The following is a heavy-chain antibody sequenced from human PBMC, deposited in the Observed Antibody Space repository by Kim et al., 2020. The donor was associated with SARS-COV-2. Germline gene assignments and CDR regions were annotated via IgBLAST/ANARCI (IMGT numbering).Heavy chain of an antibody. D-gene: IGHD6-19*01. CDR1: GGSISSSSYY. J-gene: IGHJ4*02. V-gene: IGHV4-39*01. CDR3: ARLTHGAAVAIDY. Sequence: SETLSLTCTVSGGSISSSSYYWGWIRQPPGKGLEWIGSIYYSGSTYYNPSLKSRVTISVDTSKNQFSLKLSSVTAADTAVYYCARLTHGAAVAIDYWGQGTLVTVSS. CDR2: IYYSGST.